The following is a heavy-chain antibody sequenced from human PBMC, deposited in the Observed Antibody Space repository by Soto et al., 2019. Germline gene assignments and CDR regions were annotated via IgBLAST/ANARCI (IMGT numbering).Heavy chain of an antibody. Sequence: EVQLLESGGGLVQPGGSLRLSCAASGFTFSSYAMSWVRQAPGKGLEWVSAISGSGGSTYYADSVKGRFTISRDNSKNTLYLQMNSLRAEDTAVYYCAKGRYYYDSSCYYPVGYWGQGTLVTVSS. V-gene: IGHV3-23*01. CDR3: AKGRYYYDSSCYYPVGY. CDR2: ISGSGGST. D-gene: IGHD3-22*01. CDR1: GFTFSSYA. J-gene: IGHJ4*02.